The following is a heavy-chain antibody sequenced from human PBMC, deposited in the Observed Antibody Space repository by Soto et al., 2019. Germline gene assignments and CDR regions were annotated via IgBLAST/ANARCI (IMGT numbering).Heavy chain of an antibody. CDR3: ARVGFVLFGVVTNNWFDP. Sequence: PSETLSLTCAVYGGSFSGYYWSWIRQPPGKGLEWIGEINHSGSTNYNPSLKSRVTISVDTSKSQFSLKLSSVTAADTAVYYCARVGFVLFGVVTNNWFDPWGQGTLVTSPQ. CDR2: INHSGST. V-gene: IGHV4-34*01. CDR1: GGSFSGYY. J-gene: IGHJ5*02. D-gene: IGHD3-3*01.